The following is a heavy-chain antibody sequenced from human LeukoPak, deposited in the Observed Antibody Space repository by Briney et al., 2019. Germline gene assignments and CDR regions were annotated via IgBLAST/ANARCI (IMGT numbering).Heavy chain of an antibody. CDR1: GFTFSSYE. CDR2: INWNGGST. CDR3: ARESGYYGDYAF. D-gene: IGHD4-17*01. J-gene: IGHJ4*02. Sequence: GGSLRLSCAASGFTFSSYEMNWVRQAPGKGLEWVSGINWNGGSTGYADSVKGRFTISRDNAKNSLYLQMNSLRAEDTALYYCARESGYYGDYAFWGQGTLVTVSS. V-gene: IGHV3-20*04.